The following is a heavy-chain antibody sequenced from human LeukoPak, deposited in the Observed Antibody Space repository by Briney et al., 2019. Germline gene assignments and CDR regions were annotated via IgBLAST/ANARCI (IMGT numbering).Heavy chain of an antibody. D-gene: IGHD2-15*01. CDR2: IYTSGST. CDR1: GGSISSGSYY. J-gene: IGHJ4*02. Sequence: SSETLSLTCTVSGGSISSGSYYWSWIRQPAGKGLEWIGRIYTSGSTNYNPSLKSRVTISVDTSKNQFSLNLSSVTAADTAIYYCATVPYCNGDSCNAYFDNWGLGNQVTVSS. V-gene: IGHV4-61*02. CDR3: ATVPYCNGDSCNAYFDN.